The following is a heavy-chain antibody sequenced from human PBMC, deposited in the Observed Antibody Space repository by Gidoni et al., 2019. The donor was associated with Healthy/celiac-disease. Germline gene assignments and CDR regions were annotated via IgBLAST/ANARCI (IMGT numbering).Heavy chain of an antibody. V-gene: IGHV4-59*01. CDR3: ARDKAVAGLDY. CDR1: GGSISSYY. D-gene: IGHD6-19*01. Sequence: QVQLQESGPGLVQPSETLSLTCPVSGGSISSYYWSWIRQPPGKGLEWIGYIYYSGSTNYNPSLKSRVTISVDTSKNQFSLKLSSVTAADTAVYYCARDKAVAGLDYWGQGTLVTVSS. J-gene: IGHJ4*02. CDR2: IYYSGST.